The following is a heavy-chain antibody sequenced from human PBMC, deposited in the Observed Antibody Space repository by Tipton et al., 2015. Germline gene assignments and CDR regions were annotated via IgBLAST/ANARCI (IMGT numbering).Heavy chain of an antibody. D-gene: IGHD5-24*01. CDR2: IYYSGST. Sequence: TLSLTCTVSGGSISSSSYYWDWIRQPPGKGLEWIGNIYYSGSTYYNPSFKSRVTISIDTSKNPFSLNLSSVTAADTAVYYCARDFTPYNYYAMDVWGQGTSVTVSS. J-gene: IGHJ6*02. V-gene: IGHV4-39*02. CDR1: GGSISSSSYY. CDR3: ARDFTPYNYYAMDV.